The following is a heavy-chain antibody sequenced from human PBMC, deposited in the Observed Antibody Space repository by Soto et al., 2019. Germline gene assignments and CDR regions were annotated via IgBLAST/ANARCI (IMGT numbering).Heavy chain of an antibody. V-gene: IGHV1-3*01. Sequence: GASVKVSCKASGYTFTSYGISWVRQAPGQRLEWMGWINAANGNTKYSQKFQGRVTITRDTSASTAYMELSSLRSEDTAVYYCARAPSWYIFDYWGQGTLVTVSS. CDR1: GYTFTSYG. CDR2: INAANGNT. CDR3: ARAPSWYIFDY. J-gene: IGHJ4*02. D-gene: IGHD6-13*01.